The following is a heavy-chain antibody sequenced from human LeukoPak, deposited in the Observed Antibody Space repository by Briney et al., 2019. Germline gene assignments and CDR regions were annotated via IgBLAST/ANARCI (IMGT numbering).Heavy chain of an antibody. J-gene: IGHJ4*02. CDR1: GYTLTGYY. CDR2: INPNSGGT. CDR3: ARGGEYYDSSGYYKFLVDY. V-gene: IGHV1-2*02. D-gene: IGHD3-22*01. Sequence: GASVKVSCKASGYTLTGYYMHWVRQAPGQGLEWMGWINPNSGGTNYAQKFQGRVTMTRDTSISTAYMELSRLRSDDTAVYYCARGGEYYDSSGYYKFLVDYWGQGTLVTVSS.